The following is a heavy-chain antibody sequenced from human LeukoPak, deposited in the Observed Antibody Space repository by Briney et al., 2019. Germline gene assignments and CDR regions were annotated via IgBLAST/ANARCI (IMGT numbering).Heavy chain of an antibody. J-gene: IGHJ4*02. Sequence: PGGSLRLSCAASGFTFSSYSMNWVRQAPGKGLEWVSYISSSSSTIYYADSVKGRFNISRDNAKNSLYLQMNSLRAEDTAVYYCARENSGGDYVFDYWGQGTLVTVSS. CDR3: ARENSGGDYVFDY. CDR1: GFTFSSYS. V-gene: IGHV3-48*01. D-gene: IGHD4-17*01. CDR2: ISSSSSTI.